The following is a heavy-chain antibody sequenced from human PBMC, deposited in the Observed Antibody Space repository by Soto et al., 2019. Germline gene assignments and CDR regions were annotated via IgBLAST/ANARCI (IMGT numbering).Heavy chain of an antibody. CDR1: AFTLINAW. V-gene: IGHV3-15*01. CDR2: IKSKTDGGTT. CDR3: TTEERYGDYLKYYYGMDA. Sequence: GGSLRLSCAASAFTLINAWRTWGRQAPAKGLEWVGRIKSKTDGGTTVYAAPVKGRFTISRDDSKTTLYLQMNSLKTEDTAVYYCTTEERYGDYLKYYYGMDAWGQGTTVTVSS. J-gene: IGHJ6*02. D-gene: IGHD4-17*01.